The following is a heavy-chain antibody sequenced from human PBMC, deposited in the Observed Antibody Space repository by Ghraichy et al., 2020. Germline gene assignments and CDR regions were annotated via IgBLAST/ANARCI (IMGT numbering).Heavy chain of an antibody. CDR2: TYYRSKWYN. J-gene: IGHJ5*02. D-gene: IGHD1-26*01. CDR1: GDSVSSNSAA. CDR3: ARDPARIVGATGWFDP. V-gene: IGHV6-1*01. Sequence: SQTLSLTCAISGDSVSSNSAAWNWIRQSPSRGLEWLGRTYYRSKWYNDYAVSVKSRITINPDTSKNQFSLQLNSVTPEDTAVYYCARDPARIVGATGWFDPWGQGTLVTVSS.